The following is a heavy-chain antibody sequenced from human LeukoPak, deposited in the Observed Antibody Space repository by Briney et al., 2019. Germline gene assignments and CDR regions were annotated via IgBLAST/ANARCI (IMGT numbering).Heavy chain of an antibody. Sequence: PGGSLRLSCAASGFTVSSNYMSWVRQAPGKGLEWVSVIYSGGSIYYADSVKGRFTISRDNSKNTLYLQMNSLRAEDTAVYYCARAGAVAGRDYYYYGMDVWGQGTTVTVSS. CDR1: GFTVSSNY. CDR3: ARAGAVAGRDYYYYGMDV. D-gene: IGHD6-19*01. CDR2: IYSGGSI. V-gene: IGHV3-53*01. J-gene: IGHJ6*02.